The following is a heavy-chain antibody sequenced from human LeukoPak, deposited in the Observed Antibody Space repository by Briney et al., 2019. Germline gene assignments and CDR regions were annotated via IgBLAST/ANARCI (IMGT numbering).Heavy chain of an antibody. Sequence: ASVKVSCKASGYTFTGYYMHWVRQAPGQGLEGMGRINPKSGGTNYAKKFQGRVTMTRDTSISTAYMELSRLRSDDTAVYYCASGVGATIVPTFDYWGQGTLVTVSS. J-gene: IGHJ4*02. CDR2: INPKSGGT. D-gene: IGHD1-26*01. V-gene: IGHV1-2*06. CDR1: GYTFTGYY. CDR3: ASGVGATIVPTFDY.